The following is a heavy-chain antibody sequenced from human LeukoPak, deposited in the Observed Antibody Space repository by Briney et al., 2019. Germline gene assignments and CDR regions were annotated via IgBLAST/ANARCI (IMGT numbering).Heavy chain of an antibody. J-gene: IGHJ4*02. CDR2: INHSGST. CDR1: GGSFSGYY. CDR3: ARGRGYSYLFGY. V-gene: IGHV4-34*01. D-gene: IGHD5-18*01. Sequence: SETLSLTCAVYGGSFSGYYWSWIRQPPGKGLEWIGEINHSGSTNYNPSLKSRVTISVDTSKNQFSLKLSSVTAADTAVYYCARGRGYSYLFGYGGQGTLVTVSS.